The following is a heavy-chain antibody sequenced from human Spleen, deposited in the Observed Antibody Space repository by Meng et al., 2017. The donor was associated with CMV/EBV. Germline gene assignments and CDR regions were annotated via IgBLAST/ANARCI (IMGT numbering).Heavy chain of an antibody. CDR3: ARGRRPFDY. CDR2: IYTSGST. V-gene: IGHV4-4*07. J-gene: IGHJ4*02. D-gene: IGHD1-1*01. Sequence: QVQLREAGQGRGKPSRTLSLTCTVSGGSISSYYWSWFRQPAGKGLEWIGLIYTSGSTNYTPSLKSRVTMSVDTSKNQFSLKLSSVTAADTAVYYCARGRRPFDYWGQGTLVTVSS. CDR1: GGSISSYY.